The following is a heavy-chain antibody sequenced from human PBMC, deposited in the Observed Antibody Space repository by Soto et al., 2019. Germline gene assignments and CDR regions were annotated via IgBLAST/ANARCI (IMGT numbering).Heavy chain of an antibody. V-gene: IGHV3-23*01. J-gene: IGHJ6*02. CDR3: AKDLPSMVRGPQEKHYGMDV. D-gene: IGHD3-10*01. CDR1: GFTFSRYA. Sequence: HPGGSLRLSCAASGFTFSRYAMSWVRQAPGKGLEWVSAISGSGGSTYYADSVKGRFTISRDNSKNTLYLQMNSLRAEDTAVYYCAKDLPSMVRGPQEKHYGMDVWGQGTTVTVSS. CDR2: ISGSGGST.